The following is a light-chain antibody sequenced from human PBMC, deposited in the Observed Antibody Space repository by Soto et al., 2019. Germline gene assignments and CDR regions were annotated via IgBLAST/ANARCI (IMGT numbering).Light chain of an antibody. J-gene: IGKJ1*01. Sequence: DIQMTQSPSTLSASVVDRAAITCRASDNIAPWVAWHQQKPGKAPKLLIYKAANLADEVPSRFAGSGSGTDFTLTITRLQPDDFATYYCQHYNSFSRTFGQGTKVDI. CDR1: DNIAPW. V-gene: IGKV1-5*03. CDR2: KAA. CDR3: QHYNSFSRT.